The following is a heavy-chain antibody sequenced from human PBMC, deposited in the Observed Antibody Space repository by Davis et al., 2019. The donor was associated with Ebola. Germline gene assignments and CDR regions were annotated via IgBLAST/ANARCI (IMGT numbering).Heavy chain of an antibody. CDR2: IIPIFGTA. CDR1: GGTFSSYA. CDR3: ASDILGTYSSSSPLDY. V-gene: IGHV1-69*13. J-gene: IGHJ4*02. Sequence: SVKVSCKASGGTFSSYAISWVRQAPGQGLEWMGGIIPIFGTANYAQRFQGRVTITADESTSTAYMELSSLRSEDTAVYYCASDILGTYSSSSPLDYWGQGTLVTVSS. D-gene: IGHD6-6*01.